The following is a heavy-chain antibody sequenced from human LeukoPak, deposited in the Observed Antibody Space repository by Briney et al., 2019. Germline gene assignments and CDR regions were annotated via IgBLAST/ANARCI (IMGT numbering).Heavy chain of an antibody. D-gene: IGHD3-22*01. CDR3: ARDTYYYDSSGYLSFDY. Sequence: PSETLSLTCTVSGGSISSSSYYWGWIRQPAGKGLEWIGRIHTSGSTNYNPSLKSRVTMSVDTSKNQFSLKLSSVTAADTAVYYCARDTYYYDSSGYLSFDYWGQGTLVTVSS. V-gene: IGHV4-61*02. CDR1: GGSISSSSYY. J-gene: IGHJ4*02. CDR2: IHTSGST.